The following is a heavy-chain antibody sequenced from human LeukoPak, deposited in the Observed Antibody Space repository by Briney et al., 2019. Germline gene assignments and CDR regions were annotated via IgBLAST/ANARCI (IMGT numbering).Heavy chain of an antibody. CDR2: INRSGTT. CDR3: AEDNRNSWFYA. D-gene: IGHD5-24*01. Sequence: SETLSLTCAVYGGIFNGYYWSWIRQPPGKGLEWIGEINRSGTTNYNPTLKSRVTISVDTSKSQVSLKLTSVTAADTAVYYCAEDNRNSWFYAWGQGTLVTVSS. J-gene: IGHJ5*02. CDR1: GGIFNGYY. V-gene: IGHV4-34*08.